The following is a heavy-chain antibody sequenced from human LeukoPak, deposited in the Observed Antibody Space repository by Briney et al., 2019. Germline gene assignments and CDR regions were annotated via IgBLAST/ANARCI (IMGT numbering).Heavy chain of an antibody. CDR1: GFTFSSYA. CDR3: AKDLYYYDSSDY. D-gene: IGHD3-22*01. Sequence: GGSLRLSCAASGFTFSSYAMSWARQAPGKGLEWVSAISGSGGSTYYADSVKGRFTISRDNSKNTLYLQMNSLRAEDTAVYYCAKDLYYYDSSDYWGQGTLVTVSS. J-gene: IGHJ4*02. V-gene: IGHV3-23*01. CDR2: ISGSGGST.